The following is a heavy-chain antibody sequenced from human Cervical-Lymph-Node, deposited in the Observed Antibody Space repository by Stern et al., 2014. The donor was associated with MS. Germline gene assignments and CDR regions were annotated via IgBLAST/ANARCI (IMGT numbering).Heavy chain of an antibody. D-gene: IGHD2-15*01. V-gene: IGHV4-4*07. J-gene: IGHJ4*02. CDR2: IYTRGNT. Sequence: VQLVESGPGLVKPSETLSLTCSVSGGSISSYYWSWIRQPAGKGLEWVGRIYTRGNTNYNPSLKSRVPMSVDTSKNQFSLNLSSVTAADTAVYYCARDRISSSCSGGSCYPMDYWGQGTLVTVSS. CDR3: ARDRISSSCSGGSCYPMDY. CDR1: GGSISSYY.